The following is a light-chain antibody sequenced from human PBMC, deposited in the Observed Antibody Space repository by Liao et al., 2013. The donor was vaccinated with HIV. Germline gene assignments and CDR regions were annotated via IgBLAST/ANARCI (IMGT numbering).Light chain of an antibody. J-gene: IGLJ3*02. CDR3: QVWDSSTAV. CDR1: NIGSKN. Sequence: GSVALGQTARITCGGNNIGSKNVHWYQQKPGQAPVLVIYRDSNRPSGIPERFSGSNSGNTATLTISRAQAGDEADYYCQVWDSSTAVFGGGTKLTVL. CDR2: RDS. V-gene: IGLV3-9*01.